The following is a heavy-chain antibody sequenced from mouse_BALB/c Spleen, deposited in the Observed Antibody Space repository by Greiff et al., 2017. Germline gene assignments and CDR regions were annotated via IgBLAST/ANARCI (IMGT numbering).Heavy chain of an antibody. CDR1: GYTFSSYW. D-gene: IGHD2-1*01. Sequence: QVQLKQSGAELMKPGASVKISCKATGYTFSSYWIEWVKQRPGHGLEWIGEILPGSGSTNYNEKFKGKATFTAYTSSNTAYMQLSSLTSEDSAVYYCARGPYGNYGDYWGQGTTLTVSS. CDR3: ARGPYGNYGDY. CDR2: ILPGSGST. V-gene: IGHV1-9*01. J-gene: IGHJ2*01.